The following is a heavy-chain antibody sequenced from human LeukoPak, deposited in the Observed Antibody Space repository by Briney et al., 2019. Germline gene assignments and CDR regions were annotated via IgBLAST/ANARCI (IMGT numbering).Heavy chain of an antibody. CDR3: ARDLSGDWYFDL. CDR2: ISGRGEHT. Sequence: GGSPRLSCAAPGFTFSIYAMNWVRQAPGKGLEWVSVISGRGEHTYYADSVKGRFTISRDNSNNMLYLQMNSLRAEDAAVYYCARDLSGDWYFDLWGRGTLVTVSS. J-gene: IGHJ2*01. CDR1: GFTFSIYA. V-gene: IGHV3-23*01. D-gene: IGHD7-27*01.